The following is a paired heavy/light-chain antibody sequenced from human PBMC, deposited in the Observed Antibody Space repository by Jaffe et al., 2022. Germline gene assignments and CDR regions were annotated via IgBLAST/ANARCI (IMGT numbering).Light chain of an antibody. J-gene: IGKJ2*01. Sequence: IVLTQSPGTLSLSPGEGATLSCRASQSVTSSFLAWYQQKPGQPPRLLIYGAFTRATGIPDRFVGSGSGTDFTLTITRLEPEDFAVYYCQQYGGSLPFTFGQGTKLEI. CDR3: QQYGGSLPFT. V-gene: IGKV3-20*01. CDR2: GAF. CDR1: QSVTSSF.
Heavy chain of an antibody. CDR3: ARQGRNYYGQSLFFDY. CDR2: IFYSGDP. V-gene: IGHV4-39*01. CDR1: RGSIRSDSYF. D-gene: IGHD3-10*01. Sequence: QVQLKESGPGLVKPSETLSLTCSVSRGSIRSDSYFWSWIRQPPGKGPEWIASIFYSGDPYYNPSLKSRVTISVDTSKNNFSLRLSSVTAADTAVYYCARQGRNYYGQSLFFDYWGQGNLVTVSS. J-gene: IGHJ4*02.